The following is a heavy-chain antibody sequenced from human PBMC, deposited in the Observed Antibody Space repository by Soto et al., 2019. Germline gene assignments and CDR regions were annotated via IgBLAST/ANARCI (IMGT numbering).Heavy chain of an antibody. CDR3: ATGQQVRMADI. V-gene: IGHV3-11*03. CDR2: ISNSSRDT. Sequence: QVQLLESGGGLVKPGGSLRLSCAASTSTVTAYYMAWIRQPPGKGLEWISYISNSSRDTNHADSVKGRFTISRDNAKNSLYLQMNNLRAEDTAVYFCATGQQVRMADIWGQGTMVTVSS. D-gene: IGHD6-13*01. J-gene: IGHJ3*02. CDR1: TSTVTAYY.